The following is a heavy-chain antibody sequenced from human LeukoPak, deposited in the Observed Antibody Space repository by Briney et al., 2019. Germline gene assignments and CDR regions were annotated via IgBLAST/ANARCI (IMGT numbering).Heavy chain of an antibody. CDR1: GGSISSGSYY. V-gene: IGHV4-61*02. CDR2: TYFSGAN. J-gene: IGHJ2*01. CDR3: ARDRRAMPLANLGRYWYFDL. D-gene: IGHD2-2*01. Sequence: SETLSLTCTVSGGSISSGSYYWSWIRQPAGKGLEWIGRTYFSGANNYNPSLKSRATISIDTSKNQFSLKLTHLTAADTAVYYCARDRRAMPLANLGRYWYFDLWGRGSLVTVSS.